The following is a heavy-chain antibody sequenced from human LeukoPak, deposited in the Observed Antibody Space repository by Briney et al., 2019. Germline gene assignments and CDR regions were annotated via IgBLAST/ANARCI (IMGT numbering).Heavy chain of an antibody. CDR3: AKEESRSSWYGRLGAFDI. J-gene: IGHJ3*02. V-gene: IGHV3-23*01. Sequence: GGSLRLSCSASGFPFSSYAMHWVRQAPGKGLEWVSAISGSGASTYYADSVKGRFTFSRDNSKNTLYLQMNSLRAEDTAVYYCAKEESRSSWYGRLGAFDIWGQGTMVTVSS. CDR2: ISGSGAST. CDR1: GFPFSSYA. D-gene: IGHD6-13*01.